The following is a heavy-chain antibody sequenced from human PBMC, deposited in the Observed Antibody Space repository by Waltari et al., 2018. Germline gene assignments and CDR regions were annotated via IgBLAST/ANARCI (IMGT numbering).Heavy chain of an antibody. Sequence: ELQVVDSGGGLIQPGASLRLSCAASGFTVSSTYMAWVRQAPGKGPEWVSVIFTSGSTYHADSVKGRFTISRDNSENTVHLQMKNLTAEDTALYYCARATNWVLEAFDLWGQGTMVTVSS. J-gene: IGHJ3*01. CDR2: IFTSGST. CDR1: GFTVSSTY. CDR3: ARATNWVLEAFDL. D-gene: IGHD1-1*01. V-gene: IGHV3-53*01.